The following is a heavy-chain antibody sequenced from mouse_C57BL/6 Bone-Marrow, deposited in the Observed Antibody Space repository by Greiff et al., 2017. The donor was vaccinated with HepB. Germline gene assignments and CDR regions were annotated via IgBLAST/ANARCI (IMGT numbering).Heavy chain of an antibody. V-gene: IGHV1-81*01. Sequence: VQLQQSGAELARPGASVKLSCKASGYTFTSYGISWVKQRTGQGLEWIGEIYPRSGNTYYNEKFKGKATLTADKSSSTAYMELRSLTSEDSAVYFGGGYYPEDSLDYGGQGTPFPVP. CDR1: GYTFTSYG. CDR2: IYPRSGNT. CDR3: GGYYPEDSLDY. J-gene: IGHJ2*01. D-gene: IGHD2-1*01.